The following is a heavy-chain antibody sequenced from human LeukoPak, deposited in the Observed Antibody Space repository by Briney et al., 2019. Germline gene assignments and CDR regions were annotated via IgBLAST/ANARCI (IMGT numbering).Heavy chain of an antibody. CDR3: ARGGSGSYQVDFDY. V-gene: IGHV4-34*01. D-gene: IGHD3-10*01. J-gene: IGHJ4*02. CDR2: INHSGST. CDR1: GGSFSGYY. Sequence: SETLSLTCAVYGGSFSGYYWSWIRQPPGKGLEWIGEINHSGSTNYNLSLKSRVTISVDTSKNQFSLKLSSVTAADTAVYYCARGGSGSYQVDFDYWGQGTLVTVSS.